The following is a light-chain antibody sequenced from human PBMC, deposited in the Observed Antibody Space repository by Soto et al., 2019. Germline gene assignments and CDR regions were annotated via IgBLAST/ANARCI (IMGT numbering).Light chain of an antibody. J-gene: IGKJ4*01. CDR1: QSLLHSNGYNY. Sequence: DIVMTQSPLSLPVTPGEPASISCRSSQSLLHSNGYNYLDWYLQNPGQSPQLLIYLGSNRASGVPDRFSGSGSGTDFTLKISRVEAEDVGVYYLMQALQTPLTFGGGTKVEIK. CDR2: LGS. V-gene: IGKV2-28*01. CDR3: MQALQTPLT.